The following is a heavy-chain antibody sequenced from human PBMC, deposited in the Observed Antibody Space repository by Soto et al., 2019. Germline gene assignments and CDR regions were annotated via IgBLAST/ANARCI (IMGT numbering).Heavy chain of an antibody. CDR1: GYTFRDYG. Sequence: QVQLVQSGAEVKKPGASVKVSCKASGYTFRDYGISWVRQAPGQGLEWMGWISAFNGNTNYTKKFQDRVTVTTDTSTNTAYMELRSLRSHDTAVYYCARDQQWLVPVPLNVDFWGPGTPVIVS. CDR2: ISAFNGNT. CDR3: ARDQQWLVPVPLNVDF. D-gene: IGHD6-19*01. J-gene: IGHJ4*02. V-gene: IGHV1-18*01.